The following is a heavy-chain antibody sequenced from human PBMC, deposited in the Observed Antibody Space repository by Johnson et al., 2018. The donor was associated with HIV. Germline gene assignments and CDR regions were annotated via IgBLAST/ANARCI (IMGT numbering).Heavy chain of an antibody. D-gene: IGHD6-19*01. V-gene: IGHV3-30*18. CDR1: GFSFSSYA. CDR3: AKSSVTDAFDI. CDR2: ISYDGSNE. J-gene: IGHJ3*02. Sequence: QVQLVESGGGVFQPGRSLRLSCAASGFSFSSYAMHWVRQSPGKGLEWVAVISYDGSNEYYADSVKGRFTISRDNSKNTLYLQMNSLRAEDTAVYYCAKSSVTDAFDIWGQGTMVTVSS.